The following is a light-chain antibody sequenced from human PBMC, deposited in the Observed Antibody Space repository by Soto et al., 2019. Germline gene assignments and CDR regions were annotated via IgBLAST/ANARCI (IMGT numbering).Light chain of an antibody. CDR3: QQYKSYSWT. CDR1: QGIGNA. J-gene: IGKJ1*01. V-gene: IGKV1-5*01. Sequence: IRMTQSPFSVSASVADRVTISCRASQGIGNALGWYQQKPGKPPKVLIYDASSLESGVPSRFSGSGSGTEFTLTISSLQPDDVATYYCQQYKSYSWTLGQGTKVDIK. CDR2: DAS.